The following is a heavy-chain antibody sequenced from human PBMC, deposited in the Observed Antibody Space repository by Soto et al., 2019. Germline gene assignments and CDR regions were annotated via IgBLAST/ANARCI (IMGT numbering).Heavy chain of an antibody. CDR3: AKPPVDTAMVCYYYGMDV. J-gene: IGHJ6*02. V-gene: IGHV3-23*01. CDR2: ISGSGGST. D-gene: IGHD5-18*01. CDR1: GFTFSSYA. Sequence: RGSLRLSCAASGFTFSSYAMSWVRQAPGKGLEWVSAISGSGGSTYYADSVKGRFTISRDNSKNTLYLQMNSLRAEDTAVYYCAKPPVDTAMVCYYYGMDVWGQGTTVTVSS.